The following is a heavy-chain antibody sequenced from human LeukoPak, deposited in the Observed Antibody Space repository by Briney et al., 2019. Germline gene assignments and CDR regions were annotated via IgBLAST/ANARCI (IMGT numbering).Heavy chain of an antibody. CDR1: GFTFNTYP. V-gene: IGHV3-30*04. J-gene: IGHJ4*02. CDR2: ISYDGGNK. D-gene: IGHD7-27*01. CDR3: ARAGTNGGELLD. Sequence: GGSLRLSCAASGFTFNTYPMHWVRQAPGKGLEWVAAISYDGGNKYYADSVKGRFTISRDNAKNSLYLQMNSLRAEDTAVYYCARAGTNGGELLDWGQGTLVTVSS.